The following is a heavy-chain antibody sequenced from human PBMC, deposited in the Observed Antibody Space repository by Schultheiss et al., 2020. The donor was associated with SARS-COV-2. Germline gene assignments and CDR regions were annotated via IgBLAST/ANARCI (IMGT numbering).Heavy chain of an antibody. CDR1: GGSIRSYY. Sequence: SQTLSLTCTVSGGSIRSYYWSWIRQHPGKGLEWIGYIYYSGSTYYNPSLKSRVTISVDTSKNQFSLKLSSVTAADTAVYYCARGSGSIDYWGQGTLVTVSS. CDR3: ARGSGSIDY. J-gene: IGHJ4*02. CDR2: IYYSGST. V-gene: IGHV4-31*03. D-gene: IGHD1-26*01.